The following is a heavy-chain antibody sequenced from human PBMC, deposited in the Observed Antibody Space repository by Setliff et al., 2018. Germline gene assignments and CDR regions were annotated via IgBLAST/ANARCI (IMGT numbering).Heavy chain of an antibody. CDR2: ISPHTG. J-gene: IGHJ6*02. V-gene: IGHV1-69*13. CDR3: ARGKMDVVAVAGKYCVMDV. Sequence: SVKVSCKASGYTFSDYGVSWVRQAPGQRLEWIGWISPHTGKYAQKFQGRVTITADESTSTAYMELSRLRLEDTAVYYCARGKMDVVAVAGKYCVMDVWGQGTTVTVSS. CDR1: GYTFSDYG. D-gene: IGHD6-19*01.